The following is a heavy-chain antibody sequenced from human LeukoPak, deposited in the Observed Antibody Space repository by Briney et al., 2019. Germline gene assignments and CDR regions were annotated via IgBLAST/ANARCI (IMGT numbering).Heavy chain of an antibody. CDR1: GFTFSGSA. V-gene: IGHV3-73*01. CDR2: IRSKANSYAT. D-gene: IGHD1-26*01. J-gene: IGHJ3*02. CDR3: TRIAPPGGEVGGDAFDI. Sequence: GGSLRLSCAASGFTFSGSAMHWVRQASGKGREWVGRIRSKANSYATAYAASVKGRFTISRDDSKNTAYLQMNSLKTEDTAVYYCTRIAPPGGEVGGDAFDIWGQGTMVTVSS.